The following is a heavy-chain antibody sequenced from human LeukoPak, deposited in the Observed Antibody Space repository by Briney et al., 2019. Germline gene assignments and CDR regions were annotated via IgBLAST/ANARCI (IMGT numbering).Heavy chain of an antibody. V-gene: IGHV4-38-2*02. CDR2: IYHSGST. D-gene: IGHD6-19*01. CDR1: GYSISSGYY. Sequence: SETLSLTCAVSGYSISSGYYWGWIRRPPGKGLEWIGSIYHSGSTYYNPSLKSRVTISVDTSKNQFSLKLSSVTAADTAVYYCARDRESWLVPSLFDYWGQGTLVTVSS. CDR3: ARDRESWLVPSLFDY. J-gene: IGHJ4*02.